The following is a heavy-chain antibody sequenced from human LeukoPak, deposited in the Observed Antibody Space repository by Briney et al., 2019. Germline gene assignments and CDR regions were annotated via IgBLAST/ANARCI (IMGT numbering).Heavy chain of an antibody. V-gene: IGHV3-53*01. CDR3: ARDTVYDSSGYYYDY. D-gene: IGHD3-22*01. Sequence: GGSLRLSCAASGFTVSSNYMSWVRQAPGKGLEWVSVLYSGGSTYYADSVKGRFTISRDNSKNTLYLQMNSLRAEDTAVYYCARDTVYDSSGYYYDYWGQGTLVTVSS. J-gene: IGHJ4*02. CDR1: GFTVSSNY. CDR2: LYSGGST.